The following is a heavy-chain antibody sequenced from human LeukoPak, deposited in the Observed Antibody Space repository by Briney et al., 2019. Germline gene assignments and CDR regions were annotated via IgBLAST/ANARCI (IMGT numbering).Heavy chain of an antibody. CDR3: AKERRRVDTEMVRSYYFEN. CDR2: VTGNGATT. Sequence: GGSLRLSCAASGFTFISSPLSWVRQTPGKGLEWVSSVTGNGATTYYPDSVKGRFTISRDNSKNTLSLQMNSLRAEDTAVYYCAKERRRVDTEMVRSYYFENWGQGSLVTVSS. J-gene: IGHJ4*02. V-gene: IGHV3-23*01. CDR1: GFTFISSP. D-gene: IGHD5-18*01.